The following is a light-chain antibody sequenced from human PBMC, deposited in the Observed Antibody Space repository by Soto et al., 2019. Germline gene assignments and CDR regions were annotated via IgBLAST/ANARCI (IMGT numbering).Light chain of an antibody. CDR1: QSVNSNF. CDR2: ATS. J-gene: IGKJ1*01. Sequence: EIVLTQSPGTLSLSPGERATLSCTASQSVNSNFLAWFQQKPGQAPRLLIYATSSRATDIPDRFSGSGSGTDFTLTISRLEPEDFAVYYCQQYDRSPWTFGQGTKVEIK. CDR3: QQYDRSPWT. V-gene: IGKV3-20*01.